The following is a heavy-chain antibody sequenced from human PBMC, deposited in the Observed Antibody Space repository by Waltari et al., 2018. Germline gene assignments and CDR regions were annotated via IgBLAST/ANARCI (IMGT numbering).Heavy chain of an antibody. CDR3: ARENYGGNSRPLDS. CDR1: GGPMDSYF. V-gene: IGHV4-59*01. CDR2: ICYIEDT. D-gene: IGHD1-7*01. Sequence: QVQLQESGPGLLRPSETLSLTCIVSGGPMDSYFWHWVRQPPGKGLEWIGYICYIEDTNYTPSLESRATISVGTSKSQISRKLSSMTAADTAVDYCARENYGGNSRPLDSWGQGTLVTVSS. J-gene: IGHJ4*02.